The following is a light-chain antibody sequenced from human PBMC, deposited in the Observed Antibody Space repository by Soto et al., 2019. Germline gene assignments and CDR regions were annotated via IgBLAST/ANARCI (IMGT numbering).Light chain of an antibody. CDR2: DAS. Sequence: EILMTQSPATLSVSPGERASLSCRASRSIRSSLAWYQHKPGQAPRLLIYDASTRASGVPARFSGSGSGTDFTLTISSLQAEDFAIYYCHQYHNWPPYTFGQGTKLEIK. V-gene: IGKV3-15*01. CDR1: RSIRSS. J-gene: IGKJ2*01. CDR3: HQYHNWPPYT.